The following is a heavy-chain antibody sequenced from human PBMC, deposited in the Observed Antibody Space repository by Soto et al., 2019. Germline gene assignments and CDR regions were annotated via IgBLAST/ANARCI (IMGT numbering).Heavy chain of an antibody. CDR2: INNDGSIT. V-gene: IGHV3-74*01. Sequence: GGSLRLSCAASGFTFSTYWMHWVRQAPGKGLVWVSRINNDGSITSYADSVKGRFTISRDNAKNTLYLQMNSLRAEDTALYYCARGGEGYSGYLGYWGQGTLVTVSS. CDR1: GFTFSTYW. J-gene: IGHJ4*02. D-gene: IGHD5-12*01. CDR3: ARGGEGYSGYLGY.